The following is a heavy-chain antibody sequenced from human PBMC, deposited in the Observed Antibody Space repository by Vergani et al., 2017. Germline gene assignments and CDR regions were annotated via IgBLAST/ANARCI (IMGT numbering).Heavy chain of an antibody. CDR1: GYTLTELS. CDR2: FDPEDGET. CDR3: ARDPPEEYYDFWSGHNWFDP. V-gene: IGHV1-24*01. D-gene: IGHD3-3*01. Sequence: QVQLVQSGAEVTKPGASVKVSCKVSGYTLTELSMHWVRQAPGKGLEWMGGFDPEDGETIYAQKFQGRVTITRDTSASTAYMELSSLRSEDTAVYYCARDPPEEYYDFWSGHNWFDPWGQGTLVTVSS. J-gene: IGHJ5*02.